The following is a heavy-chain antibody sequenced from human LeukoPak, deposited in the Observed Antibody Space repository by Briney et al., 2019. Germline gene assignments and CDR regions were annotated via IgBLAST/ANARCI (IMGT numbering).Heavy chain of an antibody. CDR3: GRDKVGFDY. V-gene: IGHV3-7*03. CDR2: IKQYESEK. J-gene: IGHJ4*02. Sequence: GESLRLSCAASGFTFSSSWMSWVRQPPGKGREGVANIKQYESEKYYVHPVKGRLTITRDNAKNSLYLQMNSLRAEDTAVYYCGRDKVGFDYWGQGTLVTVSS. CDR1: GFTFSSSW.